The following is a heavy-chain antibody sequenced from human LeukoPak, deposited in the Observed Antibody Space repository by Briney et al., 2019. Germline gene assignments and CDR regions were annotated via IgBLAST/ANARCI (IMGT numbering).Heavy chain of an antibody. J-gene: IGHJ6*02. CDR1: GYTFTSYG. D-gene: IGHD3-9*01. V-gene: IGHV1-8*01. CDR3: ARGDYVLTGYSYYYYYYGMDV. Sequence: ASVKVSCKASGYTFTSYGINWVRQATGQGLEWMGWMNPNSGNTGYAQKFQGRVTMTRNTSISTAYMELSSLRSEDTAVYYCARGDYVLTGYSYYYYYYGMDVWGQGTTVTVSS. CDR2: MNPNSGNT.